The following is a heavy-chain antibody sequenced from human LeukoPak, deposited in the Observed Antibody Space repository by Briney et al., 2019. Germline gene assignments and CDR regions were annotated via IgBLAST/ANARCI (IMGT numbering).Heavy chain of an antibody. D-gene: IGHD4-17*01. V-gene: IGHV3-30*04. CDR1: GFTFSSYT. J-gene: IGHJ4*02. CDR3: AREERGYGDYGIVAYFGS. CDR2: ISYDGSNE. Sequence: PGGSLRLSCAASGFTFSSYTMHWVRQAPGKGLEWVSVISYDGSNEDYGDSVKGRFTISRHNSKNTLYLQMDSLRAEDTAVYLCAREERGYGDYGIVAYFGSWGQGTLGTGSS.